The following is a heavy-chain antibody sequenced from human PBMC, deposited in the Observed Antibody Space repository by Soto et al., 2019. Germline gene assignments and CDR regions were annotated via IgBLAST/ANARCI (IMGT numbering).Heavy chain of an antibody. CDR3: ARGKGTIFGVVPPYYMDV. CDR2: ISSSSSYI. D-gene: IGHD3-3*01. J-gene: IGHJ6*03. V-gene: IGHV3-21*01. Sequence: GGSLRLSCAASGFTFSSYGMNWVRQAPGKGLEWVSSISSSSSYIYYADSVKGRFTISRDNAKNSLYLQMNSLRAEDTAVYYCARGKGTIFGVVPPYYMDVWGKGTTVTVSS. CDR1: GFTFSSYG.